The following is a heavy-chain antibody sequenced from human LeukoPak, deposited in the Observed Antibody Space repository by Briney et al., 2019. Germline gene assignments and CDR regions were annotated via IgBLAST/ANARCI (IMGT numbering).Heavy chain of an antibody. CDR3: ARDSDILTGSSFDY. CDR2: IYTSGST. D-gene: IGHD3-9*01. CDR1: GGSISSYY. V-gene: IGHV4-4*07. Sequence: PSETLSLTCTVSGGSISSYYWSWIRQPAGKGLEWIGRIYTSGSTNYNPSLKSRVTMSVDTSKNQFSLKLSSVTAADTAVYYCARDSDILTGSSFDYWGQGTLVTVSS. J-gene: IGHJ4*02.